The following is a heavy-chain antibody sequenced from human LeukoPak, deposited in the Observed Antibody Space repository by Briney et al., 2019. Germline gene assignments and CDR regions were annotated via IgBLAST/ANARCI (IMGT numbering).Heavy chain of an antibody. CDR3: ARIDIVATIFDY. CDR2: IYYSGST. J-gene: IGHJ4*02. D-gene: IGHD5-12*01. Sequence: SETLSLTCTVSGGSISSGGYYWSWIRQHPGKGLEWIGYIYYSGSTYYNPSLKSRVTISVDTSKNQFSLKLSSVTAADTAVYYCARIDIVATIFDYWGQGTLVTVSS. V-gene: IGHV4-31*03. CDR1: GGSISSGGYY.